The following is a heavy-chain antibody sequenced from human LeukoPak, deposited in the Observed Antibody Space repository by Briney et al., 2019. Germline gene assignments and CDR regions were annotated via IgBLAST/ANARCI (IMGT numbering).Heavy chain of an antibody. CDR1: GGTFSSYA. J-gene: IGHJ6*02. V-gene: IGHV1-69*04. Sequence: ASVKVSCKASGGTFSSYAISWVRQAPGQGLEWMGRIIPILGIANYAQKFQGRVTITADKSTSTAYMELSSLRSEDTAVYYCARAMYSSSWYDGYYYYYGMDVWGQGTTVTVSS. CDR2: IIPILGIA. D-gene: IGHD6-13*01. CDR3: ARAMYSSSWYDGYYYYYGMDV.